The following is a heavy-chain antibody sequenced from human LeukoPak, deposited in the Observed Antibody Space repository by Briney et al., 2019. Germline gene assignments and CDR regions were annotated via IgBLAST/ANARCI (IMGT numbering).Heavy chain of an antibody. D-gene: IGHD3-22*01. CDR1: GVSFSGYY. Sequence: SETLSLTCAVYGVSFSGYYWSWIRQPPGKGLEWIGEINHSGSTNYNPSLKSRVTISVDTSKNQFSLKLSSVTAADTAVYYCARVHTYDSSGYYLDPWGQGTLVTVSS. V-gene: IGHV4-34*01. CDR3: ARVHTYDSSGYYLDP. CDR2: INHSGST. J-gene: IGHJ5*02.